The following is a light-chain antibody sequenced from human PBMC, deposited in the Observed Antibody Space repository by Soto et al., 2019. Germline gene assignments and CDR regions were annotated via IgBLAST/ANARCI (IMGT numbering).Light chain of an antibody. CDR1: QSISSW. CDR2: DAS. Sequence: DIQMTQSPSTLSASVGDRVTITCRASQSISSWLAWYQQKPGKAPKLLIYDASTLESGVPSRFSGTGSGTEFTLTIGSLQPDDFATYYCQQYNSYSWTFGQGTKVDIK. V-gene: IGKV1-5*01. J-gene: IGKJ1*01. CDR3: QQYNSYSWT.